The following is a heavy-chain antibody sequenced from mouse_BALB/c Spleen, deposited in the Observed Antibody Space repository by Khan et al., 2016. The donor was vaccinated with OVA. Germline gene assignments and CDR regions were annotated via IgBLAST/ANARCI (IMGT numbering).Heavy chain of an antibody. D-gene: IGHD2-2*01. CDR1: GYSFTTYY. CDR2: IDPFSGGI. V-gene: IGHV1S135*01. J-gene: IGHJ3*01. CDR3: PRRGYVAWFTY. Sequence: EVPLQQSGPELMKPGASVKISCKASGYSFTTYYIHWMMQSHGKSLEWIGYIDPFSGGITYNQKFKGNAILTVDKYSNTAYIHLSNLTSEDSAAYYGPRRGYVAWFTYWGQGTLVTVSA.